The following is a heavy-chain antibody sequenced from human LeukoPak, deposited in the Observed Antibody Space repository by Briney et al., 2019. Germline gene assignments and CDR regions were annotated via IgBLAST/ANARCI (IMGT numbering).Heavy chain of an antibody. Sequence: ASVKVSCKASGYTFTGYYMHWVRQAPGQGLEWMGRISPNSGGTNYAQKFQGRVTMTRDTSISTAYMELSRLRSEDTAVYYCATQDSSGYYYFAFDIWGQGTMVTVSS. D-gene: IGHD3-22*01. CDR1: GYTFTGYY. CDR3: ATQDSSGYYYFAFDI. CDR2: ISPNSGGT. J-gene: IGHJ3*02. V-gene: IGHV1-2*06.